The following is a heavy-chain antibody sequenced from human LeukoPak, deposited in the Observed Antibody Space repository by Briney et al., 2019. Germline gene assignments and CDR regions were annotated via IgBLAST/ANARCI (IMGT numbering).Heavy chain of an antibody. V-gene: IGHV1-18*01. J-gene: IGHJ4*02. D-gene: IGHD3-22*01. Sequence: ASVKVACKASGYTFSNYGISWVRQAPGQGLEWMGWISGDDGNTNYAHKVQGRVTMTTDTSTSTAYMELRSLRSDDTAVYYCARTNYYDSSGYYIVSDYSDYWGQGTRVTVSS. CDR1: GYTFSNYG. CDR3: ARTNYYDSSGYYIVSDYSDY. CDR2: ISGDDGNT.